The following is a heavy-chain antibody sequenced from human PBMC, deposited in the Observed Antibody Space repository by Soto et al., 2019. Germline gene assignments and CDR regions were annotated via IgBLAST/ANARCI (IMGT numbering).Heavy chain of an antibody. Sequence: QVQLQESGPGLVKPSQTLSLTCTVSGGSISSGDYYWRWIRQPPGKGLEWSGYIYYSGSTYYNPSLKGCVTISVDPYKNQFAVKLSSVTAADTAVYYCARGSYYYDSSGYYQYWGQGTLVTVSS. CDR2: IYYSGST. CDR3: ARGSYYYDSSGYYQY. D-gene: IGHD3-22*01. J-gene: IGHJ4*02. CDR1: GGSISSGDYY. V-gene: IGHV4-30-4*01.